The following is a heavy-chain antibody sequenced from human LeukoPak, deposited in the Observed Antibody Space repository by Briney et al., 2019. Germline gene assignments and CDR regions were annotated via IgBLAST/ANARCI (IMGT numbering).Heavy chain of an antibody. CDR2: INHSGST. CDR3: ARGPGSYSFDY. CDR1: GGSFSGYY. Sequence: PSETLSLTCAVYGGSFSGYYWSWIRQPPGKGLEWIGEINHSGSTNYNPSLKSQVTISVDTSKNQFSLKLSSVTAADTAVYYCARGPGSYSFDYWGQGTLVTVSS. D-gene: IGHD1-26*01. V-gene: IGHV4-34*01. J-gene: IGHJ4*02.